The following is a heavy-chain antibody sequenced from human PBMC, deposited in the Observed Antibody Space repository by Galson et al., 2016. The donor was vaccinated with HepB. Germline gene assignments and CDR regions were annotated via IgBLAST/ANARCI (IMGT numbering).Heavy chain of an antibody. Sequence: CAISGDSVSGNSTARTWNRQSPSRRLEWLGRTNDRSKCYTDYAVSVKSRITINQDTSKNQFALQLNSVTPEDTAVYYCVRVCQALGLGDWFDPWGQGTLVTISS. CDR3: VRVCQALGLGDWFDP. CDR1: GDSVSGNSTA. D-gene: IGHD3-16*01. V-gene: IGHV6-1*01. CDR2: TNDRSKCYT. J-gene: IGHJ5*02.